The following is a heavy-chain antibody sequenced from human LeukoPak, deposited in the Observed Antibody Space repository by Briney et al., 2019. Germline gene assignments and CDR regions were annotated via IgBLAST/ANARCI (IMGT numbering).Heavy chain of an antibody. CDR3: ARGYDSSGYYAAPDY. J-gene: IGHJ4*02. D-gene: IGHD3-22*01. CDR1: GYTFTSYY. Sequence: ASAKVSCKASGYTFTSYYMHWVRQAPGQGLEWMGIINPSCGSTSYAQKFQGRVTTTRDTPTSTVYMELSRLRSEDAAVYYCARGYDSSGYYAAPDYWGQGTLVTVSS. CDR2: INPSCGST. V-gene: IGHV1-46*01.